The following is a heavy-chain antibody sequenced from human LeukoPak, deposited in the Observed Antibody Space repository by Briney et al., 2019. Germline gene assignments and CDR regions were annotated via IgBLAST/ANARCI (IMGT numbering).Heavy chain of an antibody. CDR3: ARGLGYSSSSGNWFDP. Sequence: KPSETLSLTCAVYGGSFSGYYWSWIRQPPGKGLEWIGEINHSGSTNYNPSLKSRVAIPVDTSKNQFSLKLSSVTAADTAVYYCARGLGYSSSSGNWFDPWGQGTLVTVSS. J-gene: IGHJ5*02. V-gene: IGHV4-34*01. CDR2: INHSGST. CDR1: GGSFSGYY. D-gene: IGHD6-6*01.